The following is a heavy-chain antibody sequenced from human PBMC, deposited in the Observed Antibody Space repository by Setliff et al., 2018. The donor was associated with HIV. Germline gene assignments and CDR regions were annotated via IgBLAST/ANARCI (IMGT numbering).Heavy chain of an antibody. V-gene: IGHV1-3*01. CDR3: ARGALLAVFDFDH. J-gene: IGHJ4*01. CDR1: GYTFTTYS. D-gene: IGHD2-15*01. Sequence: ASVKVSCKTSGYTFTTYSIHWVRQAPGQSLEWMGWINVGKGDTKYSQELQGRITITTDTSANTAYMELSSLRSDDTAVYFCARGALLAVFDFDHWGHGTLGTVSS. CDR2: INVGKGDT.